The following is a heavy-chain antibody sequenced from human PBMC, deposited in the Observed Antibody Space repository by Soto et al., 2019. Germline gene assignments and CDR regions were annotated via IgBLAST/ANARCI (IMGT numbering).Heavy chain of an antibody. CDR3: AKEHLYSSGQDIDY. Sequence: GGSLRLCCAASGFTFSSYGMHWVRQAPGKGLEWVAVISYDGSNKYYADSVKGRFTISRDNSKNTLYLQMNSLRAEDTAVYYCAKEHLYSSGQDIDYWGQGTLVTVSS. D-gene: IGHD6-19*01. CDR2: ISYDGSNK. V-gene: IGHV3-30*18. J-gene: IGHJ4*02. CDR1: GFTFSSYG.